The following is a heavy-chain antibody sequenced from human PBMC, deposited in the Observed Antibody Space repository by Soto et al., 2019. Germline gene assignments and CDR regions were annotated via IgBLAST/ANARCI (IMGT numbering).Heavy chain of an antibody. D-gene: IGHD1-7*01. CDR2: ITYDGSFQ. J-gene: IGHJ4*02. CDR3: SKDRVGGTFYTPLEF. Sequence: QVQLVESGGGVVQPGGSLRLSCQASGFNFDNYGMHWVRQAPGKGLEWVAVITYDGSFQYYADSVKGRFTISRDNSKNTLFLHLHTLKPEDTAVYHCSKDRVGGTFYTPLEFWGQGTLVTVSS. CDR1: GFNFDNYG. V-gene: IGHV3-30*18.